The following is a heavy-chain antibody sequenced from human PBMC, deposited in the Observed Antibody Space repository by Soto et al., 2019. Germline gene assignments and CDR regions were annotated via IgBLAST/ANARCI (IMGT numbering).Heavy chain of an antibody. CDR2: IKQDGSEK. D-gene: IGHD3-3*01. CDR3: ARTFWSGYQGY. Sequence: GSLRLCCAASGXTVSSYWMSWVRQAPGKGLELVPNIKQDGSEKYYVDSVKGRFTISGQNAKNSLYLKMNRLRPEATAVYYCARTFWSGYQGYWGQVTLCTVSS. V-gene: IGHV3-7*03. J-gene: IGHJ4*02. CDR1: GXTVSSYW.